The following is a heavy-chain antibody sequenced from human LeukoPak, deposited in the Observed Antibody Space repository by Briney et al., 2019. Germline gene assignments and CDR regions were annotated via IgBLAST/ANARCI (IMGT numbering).Heavy chain of an antibody. J-gene: IGHJ6*02. Sequence: GRSLRLSCAASGFTFSNYGMHWVRHAPGKGLECVAVIWYDGSNKYYADSVKGRFTISRDNSRTTLYLQMNSLRAEDTAVYYCARVGYCSGGSCYPDYYYFYGMDVWGQGTTVTVSS. CDR3: ARVGYCSGGSCYPDYYYFYGMDV. V-gene: IGHV3-33*01. CDR2: IWYDGSNK. CDR1: GFTFSNYG. D-gene: IGHD2-15*01.